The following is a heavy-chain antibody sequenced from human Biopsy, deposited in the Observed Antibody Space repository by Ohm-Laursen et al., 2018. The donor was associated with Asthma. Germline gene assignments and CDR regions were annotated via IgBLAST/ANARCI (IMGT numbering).Heavy chain of an antibody. CDR3: AKATLGDIGKDY. CDR2: ISWNSGSI. Sequence: SLRLSCAAAGFTFDDYGMHWVRQAPGKGLEWVSGISWNSGSIGYADSVKGRFTISIDNAKNSLYLQMNSLRVEDTALYYCAKATLGDIGKDYWGQGTLVTVSS. D-gene: IGHD2-21*01. J-gene: IGHJ4*02. CDR1: GFTFDDYG. V-gene: IGHV3-9*01.